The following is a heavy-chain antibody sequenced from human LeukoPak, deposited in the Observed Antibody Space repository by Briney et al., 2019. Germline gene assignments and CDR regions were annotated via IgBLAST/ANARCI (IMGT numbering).Heavy chain of an antibody. CDR1: GRSISSYY. D-gene: IGHD1-26*01. CDR2: VYYSGST. CDR3: ARGDSGSFSQFDC. V-gene: IGHV4-59*01. Sequence: PSETLSLTCTVSGRSISSYYWSWIRQPPGKGLERIGYVYYSGSTNYNPSLKSRVTISVDTSKNQFSLKLTSVTAADTAVYYCARGDSGSFSQFDCWGQGTLVTVSS. J-gene: IGHJ4*02.